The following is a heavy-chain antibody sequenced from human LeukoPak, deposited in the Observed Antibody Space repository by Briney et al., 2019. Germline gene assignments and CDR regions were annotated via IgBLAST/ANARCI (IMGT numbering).Heavy chain of an antibody. V-gene: IGHV3-30*04. CDR3: ARDHPYYDILTGYYIGYFDY. D-gene: IGHD3-9*01. Sequence: PGRSLRLSCAASGFTFSSYAMHWVRQAPGKGLEWVAVISYDGSNKYYADSVKGRFTISRDNSKNTLYLQMNSLRAEDTAVYYCARDHPYYDILTGYYIGYFDYWGQGTLVTVSS. J-gene: IGHJ4*02. CDR1: GFTFSSYA. CDR2: ISYDGSNK.